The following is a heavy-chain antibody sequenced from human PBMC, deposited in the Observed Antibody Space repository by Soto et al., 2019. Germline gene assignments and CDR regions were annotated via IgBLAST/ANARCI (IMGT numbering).Heavy chain of an antibody. J-gene: IGHJ4*02. CDR1: GDSISSDYY. Sequence: QVQLQESGPGLVEPSGTLSLTCTVSGDSISSDYYWSWVRQPPGKRLEWIGEIYHTGTTNYNPSRKSRVSISRDRSKNQFSLELNSVTAADTAVYYCAKDTHWGLGYWGQGTLVTVSS. CDR3: AKDTHWGLGY. D-gene: IGHD7-27*01. V-gene: IGHV4-4*02. CDR2: IYHTGTT.